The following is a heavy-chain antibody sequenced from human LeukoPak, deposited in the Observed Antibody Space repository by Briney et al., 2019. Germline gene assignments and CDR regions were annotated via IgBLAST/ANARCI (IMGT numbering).Heavy chain of an antibody. V-gene: IGHV3-74*01. CDR2: IDSDGTTT. Sequence: GGSLRLSCAASGFTLGNAWMHWVRQAPGEGLVWVSRIDSDGTTTIYADSVKGRFTISRDNAKNSLYLQMNSLRAEDTAVYYCARSHYDFWSGYSAGFDPWGQGTLVTVSS. CDR3: ARSHYDFWSGYSAGFDP. D-gene: IGHD3-3*01. CDR1: GFTLGNAW. J-gene: IGHJ5*02.